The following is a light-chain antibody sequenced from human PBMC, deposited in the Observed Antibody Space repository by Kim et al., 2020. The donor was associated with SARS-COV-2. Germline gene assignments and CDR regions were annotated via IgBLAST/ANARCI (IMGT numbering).Light chain of an antibody. J-gene: IGKJ2*02. CDR1: QSVSSSY. CDR2: GAS. Sequence: LCPGERATRSCRASQSVSSSYLAWYQQKPGQAPRLLIYGASSRATGIPDRFSGSGSGTDFTLTIIILEPEDFAVYYCQQYGSSPGTFGQGTKLEIK. CDR3: QQYGSSPGT. V-gene: IGKV3-20*01.